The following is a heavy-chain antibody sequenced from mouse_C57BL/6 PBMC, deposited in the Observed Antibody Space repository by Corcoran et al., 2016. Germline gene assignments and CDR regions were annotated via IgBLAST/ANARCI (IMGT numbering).Heavy chain of an antibody. J-gene: IGHJ3*01. CDR3: AREGFWDGYYSAY. Sequence: DVQLQESGPGLVKPSQSLSLTCSVTGYSITSSYYWNWIRQFQGNKLEWMGYITSDGSNNYNPSLKNRISITRDTSKNQFFLKLNSVTTEDTATYYCAREGFWDGYYSAYWGQGTLVTVSA. CDR1: GYSITSSYY. D-gene: IGHD2-3*01. V-gene: IGHV3-6*01. CDR2: ITSDGSN.